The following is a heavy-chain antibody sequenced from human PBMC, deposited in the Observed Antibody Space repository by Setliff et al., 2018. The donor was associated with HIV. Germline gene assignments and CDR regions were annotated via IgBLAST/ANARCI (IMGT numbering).Heavy chain of an antibody. CDR1: GGSISSYY. J-gene: IGHJ4*02. V-gene: IGHV4-59*01. Sequence: KPSETLSLTCTVSGGSISSYYWSWIRQPPGKGLEWIGYIYYSGSTYYNPSLKSRVTISVDTSKNQFSLKLSSVTAADTAVYYCARQLSNSLDFWGQGALVTVSS. D-gene: IGHD1-1*01. CDR2: IYYSGST. CDR3: ARQLSNSLDF.